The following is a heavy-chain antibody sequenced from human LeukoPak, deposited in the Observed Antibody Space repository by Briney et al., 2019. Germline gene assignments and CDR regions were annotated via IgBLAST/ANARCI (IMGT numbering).Heavy chain of an antibody. CDR1: GGSISSYY. V-gene: IGHV4-59*01. D-gene: IGHD2-2*01. Sequence: SETLSLTCTVSGGSISSYYWSWIRQPPGRGLEWIGYIYYSGSTKHNPSLKSRVTISLATAKNQFSLKLSSVTTADTAVYYCARHSFRYCSSTSCYLIDYWGQGTLVTVSS. J-gene: IGHJ4*02. CDR3: ARHSFRYCSSTSCYLIDY. CDR2: IYYSGST.